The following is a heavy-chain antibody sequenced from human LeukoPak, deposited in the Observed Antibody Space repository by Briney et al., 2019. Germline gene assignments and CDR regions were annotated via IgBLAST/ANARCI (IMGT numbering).Heavy chain of an antibody. V-gene: IGHV4-34*01. J-gene: IGHJ4*02. D-gene: IGHD6-19*01. CDR1: GVSFSGYY. CDR3: ARDYVGVAGTFDY. CDR2: INHSGST. Sequence: SETLSLTCAVYGVSFSGYYWSWIRQPPGKGLEWIGEINHSGSTNYNPSLKSRVTISLDTSKNQFSLRLSSVTAADTAVYYCARDYVGVAGTFDYWGQGTLVTVSS.